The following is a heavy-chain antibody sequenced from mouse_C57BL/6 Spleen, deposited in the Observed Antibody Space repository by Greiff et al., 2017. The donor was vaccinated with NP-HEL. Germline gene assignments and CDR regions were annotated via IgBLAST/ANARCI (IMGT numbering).Heavy chain of an antibody. V-gene: IGHV1-58*01. CDR1: GYTFTSYG. D-gene: IGHD1-1*01. CDR2: IYIGNGYT. CDR3: ARNPYYYGSSGVYFDY. Sequence: EVKLQESGAELVRPGSSVKMSCKTSGYTFTSYGINWVKQRPGQGLEWIGYIYIGNGYTEYNEKFKGKATLTSDTSSSTAYMQLSSLTSEDSAIYFCARNPYYYGSSGVYFDYWGQGTTLTVSS. J-gene: IGHJ2*01.